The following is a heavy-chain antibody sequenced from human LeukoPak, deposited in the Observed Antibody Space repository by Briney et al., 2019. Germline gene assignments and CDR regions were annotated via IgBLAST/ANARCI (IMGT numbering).Heavy chain of an antibody. CDR2: IYPGDSDT. CDR1: GYSFTSYW. V-gene: IGHV5-51*01. Sequence: GESLKISCKGSGYSFTSYWIGWVRQMPGKGLEWMGIIYPGDSDTRYSPSFQGQVTISADKSISTAHLQWSSLKASDTAMYYCARPSPGDDILTGYYKGGFYYFDYWGQGTLVTVSS. D-gene: IGHD3-9*01. CDR3: ARPSPGDDILTGYYKGGFYYFDY. J-gene: IGHJ4*02.